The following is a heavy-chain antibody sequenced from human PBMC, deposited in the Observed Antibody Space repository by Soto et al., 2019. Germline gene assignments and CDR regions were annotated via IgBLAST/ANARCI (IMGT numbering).Heavy chain of an antibody. CDR3: ARVGSTFARGRIGGFHYGLDV. V-gene: IGHV3-21*03. Sequence: EVRLEESGGGLVKSGGSLRLSCSASGFTVSTYTMNWVRQAPGRGLEWVSNIDRFGSYSWYVDSAQGRVTISRDNVKNSLYLQMNSLRAEDTAVYYCARVGSTFARGRIGGFHYGLDVWGQGTTVTVSS. J-gene: IGHJ6*02. D-gene: IGHD3-16*01. CDR1: GFTVSTYT. CDR2: IDRFGSYS.